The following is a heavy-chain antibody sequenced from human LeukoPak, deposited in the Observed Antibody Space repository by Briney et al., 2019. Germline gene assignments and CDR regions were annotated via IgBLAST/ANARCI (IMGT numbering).Heavy chain of an antibody. J-gene: IGHJ4*02. D-gene: IGHD1-26*01. Sequence: PSETLSLTCTVSGGSISSYYWSWIRQLPGKGLEWIGYIYYSGSTNYNPSLKSRVTMSVDTSKNQLSLKLSSVTAADTAVYYCARGPRVLGAAKYFDYWGQGTLVTVSS. CDR2: IYYSGST. V-gene: IGHV4-59*12. CDR1: GGSISSYY. CDR3: ARGPRVLGAAKYFDY.